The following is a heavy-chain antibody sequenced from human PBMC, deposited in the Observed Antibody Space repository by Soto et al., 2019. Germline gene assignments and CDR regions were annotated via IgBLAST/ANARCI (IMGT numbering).Heavy chain of an antibody. J-gene: IGHJ4*02. D-gene: IGHD5-12*01. Sequence: EVQLVESGGGLVQPGGSRRLSCAASGSTFSSYWMHWVRQAPGKGRVWVSRINSDGSSTSYADSVKGRFTISRDNAKNTLYLQMNSLRAEDTAVYYCARDRQYSGYDAFDYWGQGTLVTVSS. CDR1: GSTFSSYW. CDR2: INSDGSST. CDR3: ARDRQYSGYDAFDY. V-gene: IGHV3-74*01.